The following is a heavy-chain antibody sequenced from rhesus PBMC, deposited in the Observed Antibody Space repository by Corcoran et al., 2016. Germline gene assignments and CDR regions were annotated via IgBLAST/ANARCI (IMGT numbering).Heavy chain of an antibody. CDR3: ARTTIFGVPAPDY. D-gene: IGHD3-3*01. Sequence: QVQLQESGPGVVKPSETLSLTCAVSGGSISSGYYYWSWMRQPPGKGREWIGGIYRNSESTNYNPSLKSRVTISKDTSKNQFSRKLSSVTAADTAVYYCARTTIFGVPAPDYWGQGVLVTVSS. CDR2: IYRNSEST. J-gene: IGHJ4*01. V-gene: IGHV4S12*01. CDR1: GGSISSGYYY.